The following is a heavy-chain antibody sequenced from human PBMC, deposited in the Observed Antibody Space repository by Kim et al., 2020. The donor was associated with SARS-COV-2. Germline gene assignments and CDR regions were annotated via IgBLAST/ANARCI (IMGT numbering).Heavy chain of an antibody. CDR3: ARDYGGNILTGWDSHPLYYFDY. CDR1: GFTFSSYG. J-gene: IGHJ4*02. D-gene: IGHD3-9*01. V-gene: IGHV3-33*01. Sequence: GGSLRLSCAASGFTFSSYGMHWVRQAPGKGLEWVAVIWYDGSNKYYADSVKGRFTISRDNSKNTLYLQMNSLRAEDTAVYYCARDYGGNILTGWDSHPLYYFDYCGQGTLVTVSS. CDR2: IWYDGSNK.